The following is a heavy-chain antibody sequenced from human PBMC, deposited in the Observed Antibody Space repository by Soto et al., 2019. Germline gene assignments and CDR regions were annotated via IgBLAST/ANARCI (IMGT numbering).Heavy chain of an antibody. J-gene: IGHJ4*02. CDR1: GHTFTNYD. V-gene: IGHV1-8*01. D-gene: IGHD6-19*01. Sequence: QVQLVQSGAEVKKPGASVKVSCKASGHTFTNYDMNWVRQAPGQGLEWMGWMDPNSGNTDYAQKSQGRVTITRSTSISTDYLELSRLSSEDTAVYYCARGRGWRDYWGQGTLVTVSS. CDR2: MDPNSGNT. CDR3: ARGRGWRDY.